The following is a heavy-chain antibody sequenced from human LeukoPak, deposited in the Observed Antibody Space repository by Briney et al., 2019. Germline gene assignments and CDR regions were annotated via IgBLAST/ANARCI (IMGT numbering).Heavy chain of an antibody. V-gene: IGHV1-8*01. D-gene: IGHD6-13*01. CDR3: ARGGDSSSWSGGGNWFDP. CDR2: MNPNSGNT. Sequence: ASVKVSCKASGYTFTSYDINWVRQATGQGLEWMGWMNPNSGNTGYAQKFQGRVTMTRNTSISTAYMELSSLRSEDTAVYYCARGGDSSSWSGGGNWFDPWGQGTLVTVSS. J-gene: IGHJ5*02. CDR1: GYTFTSYD.